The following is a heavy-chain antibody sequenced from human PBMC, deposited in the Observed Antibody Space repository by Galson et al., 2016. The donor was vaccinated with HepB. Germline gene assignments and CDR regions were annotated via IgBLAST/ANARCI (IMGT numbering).Heavy chain of an antibody. J-gene: IGHJ4*02. V-gene: IGHV3-21*01. Sequence: SLRLSCAASGITFSNYAMSWVRQAPGKGLEWVSSISSSSAYIHYGDSVKGRFTISRDNAKNSLYLQMESLRAEDTAVYYCARGRSNYYDSSGFWAKTYWGQGTLVSVSS. CDR1: GITFSNYA. CDR2: ISSSSAYI. CDR3: ARGRSNYYDSSGFWAKTY. D-gene: IGHD3-22*01.